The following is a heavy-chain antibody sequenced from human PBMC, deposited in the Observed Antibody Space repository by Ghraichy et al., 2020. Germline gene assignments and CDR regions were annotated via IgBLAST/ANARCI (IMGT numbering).Heavy chain of an antibody. CDR1: GGSISSSDYC. CDR3: AREYYSHSSGKTGDY. D-gene: IGHD3-22*01. V-gene: IGHV4-39*02. J-gene: IGHJ4*02. CDR2: INYSVNT. Sequence: GSLSLTCTVSGGSISSSDYCWGWVRQPPGKGLEWIGTINYSVNTYYNPSLRSRVTISVDTSKNQFSLKLSSVTAADTAVYYCAREYYSHSSGKTGDYWGQGTLVTVSS.